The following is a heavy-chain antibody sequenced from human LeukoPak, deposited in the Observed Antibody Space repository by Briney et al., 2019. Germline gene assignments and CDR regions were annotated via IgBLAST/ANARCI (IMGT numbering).Heavy chain of an antibody. CDR1: GFTFSSYV. CDR3: AKARATYLYDTSGFSALDY. CDR2: IWYDGDNK. J-gene: IGHJ4*02. Sequence: PGGSLRLSCAASGFTFSSYVMHWVRQAPGKGLEWAALIWYDGDNKYYSDSVKGRFTISRDNSKNTLYLQMNSLRAEDTAVYYCAKARATYLYDTSGFSALDYWGQGTLVTVSS. V-gene: IGHV3-33*06. D-gene: IGHD3-22*01.